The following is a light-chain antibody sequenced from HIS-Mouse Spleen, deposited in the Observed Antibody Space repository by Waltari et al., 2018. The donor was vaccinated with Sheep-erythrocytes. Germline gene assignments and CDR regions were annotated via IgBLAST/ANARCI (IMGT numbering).Light chain of an antibody. Sequence: DIHMTQSPSSLSASVADRVTITCRASPGISNYLAWYQQKPGKVPKLLIYAASTLQAGVPSRFSGSGSGTDFTLTISSLQPEDVATYYCQKYNSAALTCGGGTKVEIK. CDR3: QKYNSAALT. CDR1: PGISNY. V-gene: IGKV1-27*01. CDR2: AAS. J-gene: IGKJ4*01.